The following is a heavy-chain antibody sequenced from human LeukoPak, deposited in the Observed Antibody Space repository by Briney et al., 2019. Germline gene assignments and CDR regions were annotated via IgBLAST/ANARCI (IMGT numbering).Heavy chain of an antibody. D-gene: IGHD3-16*01. J-gene: IGHJ4*02. CDR2: ISAYNGNT. Sequence: GASVTVSFKASGYTFTIYGISWVRQAPGQGLEWMGWISAYNGNTNYAQKLQGRVTMTTDTSTSTTYMELRSLRSDDTAVYYCARDLATFGGVTSPWGQGTLVTVSS. V-gene: IGHV1-18*01. CDR1: GYTFTIYG. CDR3: ARDLATFGGVTSP.